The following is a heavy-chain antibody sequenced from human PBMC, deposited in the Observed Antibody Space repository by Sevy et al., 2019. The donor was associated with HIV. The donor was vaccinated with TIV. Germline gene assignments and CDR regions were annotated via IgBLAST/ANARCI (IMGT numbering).Heavy chain of an antibody. CDR1: GGSISSYY. V-gene: IGHV4-59*01. Sequence: SETLSLTCSVSGGSISSYYWNWIRQPPGKGLEWIGHICYSGSTNYNPSVKSRVSIFEDMSKNQFSLKLRSVTAADTAIYYCARSYDNSGYYYFDYWGQGALVTVSS. CDR2: ICYSGST. CDR3: ARSYDNSGYYYFDY. D-gene: IGHD3-22*01. J-gene: IGHJ4*02.